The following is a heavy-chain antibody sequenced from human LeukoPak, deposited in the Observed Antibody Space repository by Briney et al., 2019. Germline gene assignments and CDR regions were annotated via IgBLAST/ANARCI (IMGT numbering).Heavy chain of an antibody. J-gene: IGHJ3*02. CDR3: ARSTPRDAFDI. CDR2: IYHSGST. V-gene: IGHV4-38-2*01. CDR1: GYSISSGYY. D-gene: IGHD2-2*01. Sequence: SETLSLTCAVSGYSISSGYYWGWIRQPPGKGLEWIESIYHSGSTYYNPSLKSRVTISVDTSKNQFSLKLSSVTAADTAVYYCARSTPRDAFDIWGQGTMVTVSS.